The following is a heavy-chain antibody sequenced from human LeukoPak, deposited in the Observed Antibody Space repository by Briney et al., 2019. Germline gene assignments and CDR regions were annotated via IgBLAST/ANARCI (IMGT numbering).Heavy chain of an antibody. CDR3: ARGDAFDI. V-gene: IGHV1-18*01. Sequence: GASVKVSCKASGGTFSSYAISWVRQAPGQGLEWMGWISAYNGNTNYAQKLQGRVTMTTDTSTSTAYTELSSLRSEDTAVYYCARGDAFDIWGQGTMVTVSS. J-gene: IGHJ3*02. CDR2: ISAYNGNT. CDR1: GGTFSSYA.